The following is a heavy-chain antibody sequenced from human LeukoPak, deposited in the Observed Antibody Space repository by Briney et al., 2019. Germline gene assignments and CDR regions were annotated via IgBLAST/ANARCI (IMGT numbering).Heavy chain of an antibody. CDR3: AKGPRGYSLVPTYFDY. CDR2: ISWNSGSI. J-gene: IGHJ4*02. CDR1: GFTFDDYA. V-gene: IGHV3-9*01. D-gene: IGHD5-18*01. Sequence: GRSLRLSCAASGFTFDDYAMHWVRQAPGKGLEWVSGISWNSGSIGYADSVKGRFTISRDSAKNSLYLQMNSLRAEDTALYYCAKGPRGYSLVPTYFDYWGQGTLVTVSS.